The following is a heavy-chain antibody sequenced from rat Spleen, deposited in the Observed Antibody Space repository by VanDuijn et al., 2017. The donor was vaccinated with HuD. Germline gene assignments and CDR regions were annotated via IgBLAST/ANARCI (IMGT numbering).Heavy chain of an antibody. J-gene: IGHJ2*01. CDR2: ISYGDSSGHSGT. CDR3: TRQGISTMVVDF. Sequence: EVQLVESGGGLVQPGRSMKLSCAASGFTFSNYGVAWVRQAPTTGLEWVATISYGDSSGHSGTYYRDSVRGRFTISRDDAKSTLYLQMDSLRSEDTATYFCTRQGISTMVVDFWGQGVMVTVSS. CDR1: GFTFSNYG. D-gene: IGHD1-12*02. V-gene: IGHV5-29*01.